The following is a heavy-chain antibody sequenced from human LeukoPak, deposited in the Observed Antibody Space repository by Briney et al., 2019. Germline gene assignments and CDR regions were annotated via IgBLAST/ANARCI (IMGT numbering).Heavy chain of an antibody. J-gene: IGHJ4*02. CDR1: GGSISGYY. CDR3: AKMGNPAAVTTDY. D-gene: IGHD4-17*01. CDR2: IYHTGST. Sequence: SETLSLTCTVSGGSISGYYWSWIRQPPGKGLEWIGYIYHTGSTNYNPSLKSRVTISIDTSKNQFSLKLSSVTAADTAIYFCAKMGNPAAVTTDYWGQGTLVTVSS. V-gene: IGHV4-59*08.